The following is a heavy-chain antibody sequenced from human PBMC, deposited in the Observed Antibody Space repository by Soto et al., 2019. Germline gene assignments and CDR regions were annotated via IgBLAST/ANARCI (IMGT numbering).Heavy chain of an antibody. D-gene: IGHD1-26*01. V-gene: IGHV1-69*01. J-gene: IGHJ6*02. Sequence: QVQLVQSGAEVKKPGSSVKVSCKASGGTFSSYAISWVRQAPGQGLEWMGGIIPIFGTANYAQKFQGRVTITAYESTSTAYMELSSLRSEDTAVYYCARDRELRSAHLLSVYGMDVWGQGTTVTVSS. CDR3: ARDRELRSAHLLSVYGMDV. CDR1: GGTFSSYA. CDR2: IIPIFGTA.